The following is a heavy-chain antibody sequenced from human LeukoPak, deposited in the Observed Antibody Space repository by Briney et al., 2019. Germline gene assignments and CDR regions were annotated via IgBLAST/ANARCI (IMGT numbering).Heavy chain of an antibody. CDR2: INHSGST. Sequence: SETLSLTCTVSGGSISSDGYYWSWIRQPPGKGLEWIGEINHSGSTNYNPSLKSRVTISVDTSKNQFSLKLSSVTAADTAVYYCARAVPAAILRNWFDPWGQGTLVTVSS. CDR3: ARAVPAAILRNWFDP. J-gene: IGHJ5*02. CDR1: GGSISSDGYY. V-gene: IGHV4-34*01. D-gene: IGHD2-2*02.